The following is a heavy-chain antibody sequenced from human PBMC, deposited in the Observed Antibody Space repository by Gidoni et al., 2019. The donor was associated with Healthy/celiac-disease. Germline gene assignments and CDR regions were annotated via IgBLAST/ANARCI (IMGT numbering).Heavy chain of an antibody. CDR1: GASISSNNW. V-gene: IGHV4-4*02. CDR2: IYHSGST. Sequence: QMQLQESAPGLLKSSGTLSLTCAVSGASISSNNWWSWVRQPPGKGLERIGEIYHSGSTNYNPSLKSRVTISVDKSKIQFSLKLSSVTAADTAVYYCARGGVVARAFDIWGQGTMVTVSS. D-gene: IGHD2-15*01. CDR3: ARGGVVARAFDI. J-gene: IGHJ3*02.